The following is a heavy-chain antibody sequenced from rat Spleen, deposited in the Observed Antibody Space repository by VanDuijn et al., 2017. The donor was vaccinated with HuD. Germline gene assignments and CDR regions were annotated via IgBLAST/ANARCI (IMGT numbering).Heavy chain of an antibody. CDR3: ATEGYYYSAHFDY. D-gene: IGHD1-1*01. Sequence: EVQLVESGGGLVQPGRSLKLSCAASGFTFSNYGMHWIRQAPTKGLEWVASISPSGGSTYYRDSVKGRFTISRDNAKSTLYLQMDSLRSEDTATYYCATEGYYYSAHFDYWGQGVMVTVSS. CDR1: GFTFSNYG. V-gene: IGHV5-19*01. J-gene: IGHJ2*01. CDR2: ISPSGGST.